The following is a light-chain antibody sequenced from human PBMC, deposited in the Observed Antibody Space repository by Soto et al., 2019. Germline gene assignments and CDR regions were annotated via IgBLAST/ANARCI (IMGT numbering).Light chain of an antibody. CDR3: QYYYSPPFT. V-gene: IGKV1-27*01. CDR2: SAS. Sequence: DIQMTQSPSSLSASVGDRVTITCRASQGISSSLAWYQHKPGKVPELLIYSASTLHSGVPSRFSGGGCGTDFTLTSSSLQPEDVATYYYQYYYSPPFTFGPGTKVNFK. CDR1: QGISSS. J-gene: IGKJ3*01.